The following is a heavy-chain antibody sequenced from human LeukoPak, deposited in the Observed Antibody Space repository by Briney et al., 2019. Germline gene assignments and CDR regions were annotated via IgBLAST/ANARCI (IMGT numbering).Heavy chain of an antibody. J-gene: IGHJ4*02. CDR3: ARGGGVAVADYFFDS. CDR2: INHSGTT. Sequence: PSEALSLTCAVYGDSFSNYFWNWIRQPPGKGLDWIGEINHSGTTNYNPPLKSRVTVSIDTAKNQVSLKLTSVTAADTAVYFCARGGGVAVADYFFDSWGQGTLVTVSS. V-gene: IGHV4-34*01. D-gene: IGHD6-19*01. CDR1: GDSFSNYF.